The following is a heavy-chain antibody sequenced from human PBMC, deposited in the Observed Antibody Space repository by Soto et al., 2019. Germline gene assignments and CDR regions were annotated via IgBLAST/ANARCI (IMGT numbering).Heavy chain of an antibody. CDR2: IIPSSAKA. CDR3: ATWLRMAGSATGNYYYGMDV. V-gene: IGHV1-69*13. J-gene: IGHJ6*02. Sequence: ASVKVSCKASGYTFSTYSITWIRQAPGRGLEWVGGIIPSSAKANYAQKFQGRVTITADEFTSTAYVELRSLTSEDTAVYYCATWLRMAGSATGNYYYGMDVWGQGTTVTSP. D-gene: IGHD6-19*01. CDR1: GYTFSTYS.